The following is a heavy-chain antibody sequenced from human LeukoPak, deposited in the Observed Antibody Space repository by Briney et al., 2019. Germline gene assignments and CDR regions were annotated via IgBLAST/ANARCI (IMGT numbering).Heavy chain of an antibody. D-gene: IGHD3-3*01. CDR1: VGSLSSSSYY. Sequence: SETLSLTCTVSVGSLSSSSYYWGWIRQPPGKGLEWIGSIYYSGSTYYNPSLKSRVTISVDTSNNQCSLKVSSVTAADTAGYYVARPAEIGVGVDYWGQGTLVTVPS. CDR3: ARPAEIGVGVDY. CDR2: IYYSGST. J-gene: IGHJ4*02. V-gene: IGHV4-39*01.